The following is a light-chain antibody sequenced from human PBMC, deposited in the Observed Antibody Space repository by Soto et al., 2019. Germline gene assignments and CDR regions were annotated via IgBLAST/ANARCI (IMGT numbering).Light chain of an antibody. CDR2: GAS. J-gene: IGKJ2*01. Sequence: DIQMTQSPSSLSASVGDRVTITCRASHDTSNSVAWFQQKPGMAPKSLIYGASTLQSGVSSRFRGSGSGTHFTLTITSLQPEDFATYYCQQHSAFPYTFGHGTKADIK. CDR3: QQHSAFPYT. CDR1: HDTSNS. V-gene: IGKV1-16*01.